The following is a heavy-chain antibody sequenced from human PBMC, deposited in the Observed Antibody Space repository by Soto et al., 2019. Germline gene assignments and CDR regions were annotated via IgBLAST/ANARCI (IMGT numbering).Heavy chain of an antibody. D-gene: IGHD3-10*01. Sequence: QVQLVQSGAEVKKPGASVKVSCKASGYTFTSYGISWVRQAPGQGLEWMGWISAYNGNTNYAQKLQGRVTMTTDTSTSTAYMGLRSLRSDDTAVYYCAIVITMVRGVPINYGMDVWGQGTTFTVSS. V-gene: IGHV1-18*01. CDR2: ISAYNGNT. J-gene: IGHJ6*02. CDR1: GYTFTSYG. CDR3: AIVITMVRGVPINYGMDV.